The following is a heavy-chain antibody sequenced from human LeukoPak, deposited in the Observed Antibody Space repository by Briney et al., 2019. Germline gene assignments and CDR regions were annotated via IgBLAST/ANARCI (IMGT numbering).Heavy chain of an antibody. V-gene: IGHV4-59*08. CDR3: ARLVDGDHSSGWLHYYYGMDV. CDR1: GGSISSYY. CDR2: IYYSGST. J-gene: IGHJ6*02. Sequence: SETLSLTCTVSGGSISSYYWSWIRQPPGKGLEWIGYIYYSGSTNYNPSLKSRVTISVDTSKNQFSLKPSSVTAADTAVYYCARLVDGDHSSGWLHYYYGMDVWGQGTTVTVSS. D-gene: IGHD6-19*01.